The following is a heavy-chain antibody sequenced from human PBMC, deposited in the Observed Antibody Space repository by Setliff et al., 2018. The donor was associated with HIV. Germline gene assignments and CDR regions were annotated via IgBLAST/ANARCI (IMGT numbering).Heavy chain of an antibody. CDR2: VYHSGTT. Sequence: SETLCLTCAVSGYSISTAYYWGWIRQPPGKGLEWIGSVYHSGTTYYNPSLKSRVTISVDMSNNQFSLKVTSVTAADTAVYYCMRGRSITIFGVAYFDFWGQGTQVTVSS. CDR3: MRGRSITIFGVAYFDF. V-gene: IGHV4-38-2*01. D-gene: IGHD3-3*01. J-gene: IGHJ4*02. CDR1: GYSISTAYY.